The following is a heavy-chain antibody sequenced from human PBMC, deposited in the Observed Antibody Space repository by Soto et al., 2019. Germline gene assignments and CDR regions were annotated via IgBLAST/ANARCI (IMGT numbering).Heavy chain of an antibody. Sequence: QGYLVQSEAEVKKPGASVKVSCKASGYTFTRYGISWVRQAPGQGLEWMGWISGYNGDTNYAQKFQDRVSMTIDTSNGTAYMELRSLTSDDTAIYYCAKNGQPPYYYYGLDVWGQGTKVTVSS. V-gene: IGHV1-18*01. CDR3: AKNGQPPYYYYGLDV. CDR1: GYTFTRYG. D-gene: IGHD2-8*01. CDR2: ISGYNGDT. J-gene: IGHJ6*02.